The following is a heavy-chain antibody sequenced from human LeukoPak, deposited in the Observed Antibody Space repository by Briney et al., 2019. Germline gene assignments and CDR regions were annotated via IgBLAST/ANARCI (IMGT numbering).Heavy chain of an antibody. Sequence: SQTLALTCAISGDSFSSNSAAWNWIRQSPSRGLEWLGRTYYRSKWYNDYAVSVKSRITVNPDTSKNQFSLQLTSVTPEDTAVYYCARGYGYGFDYWGQGTLVTVSS. J-gene: IGHJ4*02. D-gene: IGHD5-18*01. CDR2: TYYRSKWYN. V-gene: IGHV6-1*01. CDR3: ARGYGYGFDY. CDR1: GDSFSSNSAA.